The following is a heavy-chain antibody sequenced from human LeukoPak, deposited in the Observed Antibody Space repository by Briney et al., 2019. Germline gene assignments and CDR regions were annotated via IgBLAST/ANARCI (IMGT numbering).Heavy chain of an antibody. CDR1: GFTVSDNY. CDR2: MYSGGDT. V-gene: IGHV3-53*01. Sequence: GGSLRLSCAASGFTVSDNYMSWVRQAPGKGLEWVSAMYSGGDTYYADSVKGRFTFSRDISKNTLYLQMNGLRTEDTAMYYCARDAPQVPAAGVLASWGQGTLVTVPS. D-gene: IGHD6-13*01. CDR3: ARDAPQVPAAGVLAS. J-gene: IGHJ5*02.